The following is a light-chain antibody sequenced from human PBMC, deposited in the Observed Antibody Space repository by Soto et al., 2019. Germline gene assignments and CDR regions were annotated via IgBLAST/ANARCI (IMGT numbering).Light chain of an antibody. Sequence: QSVLTQPPSASGTPGQSVTIPCTGTSSDVGDYNYVSWYQQHPGKAPKLEIYEVSRRPSGVPDRFSGSKSGNTASLTVSVLQAEDEADYYCSSNAASNNWVFGGGTKLPVL. J-gene: IGLJ2*01. V-gene: IGLV2-8*01. CDR3: SSNAASNNWV. CDR2: EVS. CDR1: SSDVGDYNY.